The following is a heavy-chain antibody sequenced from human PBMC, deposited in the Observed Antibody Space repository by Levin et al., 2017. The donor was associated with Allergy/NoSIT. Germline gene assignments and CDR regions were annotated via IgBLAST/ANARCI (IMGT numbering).Heavy chain of an antibody. D-gene: IGHD6-6*01. Sequence: PGGSLRLSCAVYGGSFSGYYWSWIRQPPGKGLAWIGEIYHSGRTKYNPSLKSRVTISVDTSKNQFSLKLSSVTAADTAVYYCARGEYSSSIKGLSAFDIWGQGTMVTVSS. CDR3: ARGEYSSSIKGLSAFDI. V-gene: IGHV4-34*01. CDR2: IYHSGRT. CDR1: GGSFSGYY. J-gene: IGHJ3*02.